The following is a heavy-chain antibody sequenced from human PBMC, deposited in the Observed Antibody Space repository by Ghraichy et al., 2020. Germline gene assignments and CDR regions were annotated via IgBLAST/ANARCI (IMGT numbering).Heavy chain of an antibody. Sequence: GGSLRLSCAASGFTFSGSAMHWVRQASGKGLEWVGRIRSKANSYATAYAASVKGRFTISRDDSKNTAYLQMNSLKTEDTAVYYCTTIAAAGPLWGQGTLVTVSS. J-gene: IGHJ4*02. V-gene: IGHV3-73*01. CDR3: TTIAAAGPL. CDR2: IRSKANSYAT. CDR1: GFTFSGSA. D-gene: IGHD6-13*01.